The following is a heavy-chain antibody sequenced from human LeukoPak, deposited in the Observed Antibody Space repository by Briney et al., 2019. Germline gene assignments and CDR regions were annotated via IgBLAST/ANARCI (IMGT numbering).Heavy chain of an antibody. CDR1: GYTFTGYY. Sequence: VSVKVSCKASGYTFTGYYMRWVRQAPGQGLEWMGWINPNSGGTNYAQKFQGSVTITRDTSISTAYMGLSSLRSDDTAVYSWAGGYCTSGVSYYFDYWGQGTLVTVSS. V-gene: IGHV1-2*02. CDR3: AGGYCTSGVSYYFDY. CDR2: INPNSGGT. J-gene: IGHJ4*02. D-gene: IGHD2-8*01.